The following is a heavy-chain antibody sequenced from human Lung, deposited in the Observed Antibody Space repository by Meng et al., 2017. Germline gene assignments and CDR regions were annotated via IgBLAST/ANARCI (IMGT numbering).Heavy chain of an antibody. CDR1: GDSVSCNRAA. CDR2: TSYRSKWYS. D-gene: IGHD2-21*01. Sequence: LQQSGPGLVKPSQTLSPACGIAGDSVSCNRAAWNWIRQAPSRGLEWLGRTSYRSKWYSDYATSVRSRITINADTSKNQFSMQLNFLTPEDTDVYYCTGVGHKNWFDSWGQGTLVTVSS. CDR3: TGVGHKNWFDS. V-gene: IGHV6-1*01. J-gene: IGHJ5*01.